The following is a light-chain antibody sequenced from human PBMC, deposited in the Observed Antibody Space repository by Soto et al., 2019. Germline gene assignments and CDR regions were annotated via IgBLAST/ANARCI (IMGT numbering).Light chain of an antibody. Sequence: IVLTQSPGTLSLTPGGTATLSCRAGESVSGGYLAWYQRKPGQAPRPLIYGASSRATGMPCRFSGRGSGTDFTLTITRLEPEDFAVYYCQEYSKWPSRTFGPGTKVDI. J-gene: IGKJ1*01. CDR3: QEYSKWPSRT. CDR2: GAS. CDR1: ESVSGGY. V-gene: IGKV3-20*01.